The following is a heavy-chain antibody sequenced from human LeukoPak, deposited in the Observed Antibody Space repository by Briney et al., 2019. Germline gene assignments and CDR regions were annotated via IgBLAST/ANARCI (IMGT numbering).Heavy chain of an antibody. CDR2: IWYDGSKK. J-gene: IGHJ4*02. Sequence: PGGSLRLSCAASGFTFSDYYMHWVRQAPGKGLEWVAVIWYDGSKKYYADSVKGRFTISRDNSKNTLDLQMDSLRAEDTAVYYCARMSGSHIGSWGQGTLVTVSS. V-gene: IGHV3-33*08. CDR1: GFTFSDYY. D-gene: IGHD1-26*01. CDR3: ARMSGSHIGS.